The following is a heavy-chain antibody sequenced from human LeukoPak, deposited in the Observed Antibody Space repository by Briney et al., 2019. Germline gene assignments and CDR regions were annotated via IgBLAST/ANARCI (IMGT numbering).Heavy chain of an antibody. CDR1: GGSISSSNW. Sequence: SETLSLTCAVSGGSISSSNWWSWVRQPPGKGLEWIGYIYHSGSTYYNPSPKSRVTISVDRSKNQFSLKLSSVTAADTAVYYCARERRYSSGWYFDHWGQGTLVTVSS. CDR2: IYHSGST. D-gene: IGHD6-19*01. CDR3: ARERRYSSGWYFDH. V-gene: IGHV4-4*02. J-gene: IGHJ4*02.